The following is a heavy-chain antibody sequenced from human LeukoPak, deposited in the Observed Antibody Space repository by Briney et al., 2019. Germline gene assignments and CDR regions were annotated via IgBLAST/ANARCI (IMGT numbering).Heavy chain of an antibody. CDR2: ISGSGGST. J-gene: IGHJ4*02. V-gene: IGHV3-23*01. CDR1: GFTFSSYA. CDR3: ANPHNLTPVVGTFDY. Sequence: GGSLRLSCAASGFTFSSYAMSWVRQAPGKGLEWVSAISGSGGSTYYADSVKGRFTISRDNSKNTLYLQMNSLRAEDTAVYYCANPHNLTPVVGTFDYWGQGTLVTVSS. D-gene: IGHD6-19*01.